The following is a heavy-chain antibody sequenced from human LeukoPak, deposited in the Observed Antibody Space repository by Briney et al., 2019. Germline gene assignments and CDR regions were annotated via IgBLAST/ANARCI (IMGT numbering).Heavy chain of an antibody. Sequence: GGSLTLSCTSSGFTFSNYAMSWVRQAPGKGLEWVSFISGSGGSTDFADSVKGRLTISRDNSKNTLYLQMNSLRAEDTAVYYCAKHYDSRAYFCFDYWGQGALVTVSS. CDR3: AKHYDSRAYFCFDY. V-gene: IGHV3-23*01. J-gene: IGHJ4*02. CDR1: GFTFSNYA. CDR2: ISGSGGST. D-gene: IGHD3-22*01.